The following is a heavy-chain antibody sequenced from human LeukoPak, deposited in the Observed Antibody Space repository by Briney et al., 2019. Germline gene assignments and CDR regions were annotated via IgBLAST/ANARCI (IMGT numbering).Heavy chain of an antibody. CDR1: GFTVSSNY. J-gene: IGHJ4*02. V-gene: IGHV3-66*01. D-gene: IGHD3-10*01. CDR2: IYSGVST. Sequence: GGSLRLSCAASGFTVSSNYMSWVRQAPGKGLEWVSVIYSGVSTYYADSVKGRFTISRDNSKNTLYLQINSLRAEDTAVYYCARASYGSGSYYNAYWGQGTLVTVSS. CDR3: ARASYGSGSYYNAY.